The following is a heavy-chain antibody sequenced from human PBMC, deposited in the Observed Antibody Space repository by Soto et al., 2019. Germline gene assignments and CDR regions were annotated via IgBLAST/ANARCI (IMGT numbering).Heavy chain of an antibody. J-gene: IGHJ4*02. V-gene: IGHV3-30*18. Sequence: QVQLVESGGGVVQPGRSLRLSCAASGFTFSSYGMHWVRQAPGKGLEWVAVISYDGSNKYYADSVKGRFTISRDNSKNTLYLQMNSLRVEDTAVYCCAKGPPEGAQPAGFDYWGQGTLVTVSS. CDR3: AKGPPEGAQPAGFDY. CDR2: ISYDGSNK. D-gene: IGHD1-26*01. CDR1: GFTFSSYG.